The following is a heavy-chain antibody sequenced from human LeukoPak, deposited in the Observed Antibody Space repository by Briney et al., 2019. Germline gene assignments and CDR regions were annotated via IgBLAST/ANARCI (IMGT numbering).Heavy chain of an antibody. D-gene: IGHD4-23*01. Sequence: SETLSLTCAVSGYSLSSGYYWGWIRQPPGKGLEWIGRSYHSGSTYYNPSLKSRVTISVDTSKNQFSLKLSSVTAADTAVYYCARLRVVTEAFDIWGQGTMVTVSS. CDR3: ARLRVVTEAFDI. CDR2: SYHSGST. V-gene: IGHV4-38-2*01. CDR1: GYSLSSGYY. J-gene: IGHJ3*02.